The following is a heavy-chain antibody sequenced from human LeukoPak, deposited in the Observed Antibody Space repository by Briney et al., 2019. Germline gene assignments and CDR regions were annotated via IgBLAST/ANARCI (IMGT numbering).Heavy chain of an antibody. CDR3: ARAGRSSGWYVDY. V-gene: IGHV4-59*01. Sequence: SETLSLTCTVSGGSISSYYWSWIRQPPGKGLEWIGYIYYSGSTNYNPSLKSRVTISVDTSKNQFSLKLSSVTAADTAVYYCARAGRSSGWYVDYWGQGTLVTVSS. J-gene: IGHJ4*02. CDR1: GGSISSYY. D-gene: IGHD6-19*01. CDR2: IYYSGST.